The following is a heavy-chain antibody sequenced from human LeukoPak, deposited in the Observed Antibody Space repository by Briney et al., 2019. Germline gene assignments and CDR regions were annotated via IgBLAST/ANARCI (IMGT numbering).Heavy chain of an antibody. Sequence: PSETLTLTCAAYGGSFSGYYWSWIRQPPGKGLEWIGEINHSGSTNYNPSLKSRVTISVDTSKNQFSLKLSSVTAADTAVYYCARHSGYPYFDYWGQGTLVTVSS. J-gene: IGHJ4*02. CDR3: ARHSGYPYFDY. CDR2: INHSGST. D-gene: IGHD3-22*01. CDR1: GGSFSGYY. V-gene: IGHV4-34*01.